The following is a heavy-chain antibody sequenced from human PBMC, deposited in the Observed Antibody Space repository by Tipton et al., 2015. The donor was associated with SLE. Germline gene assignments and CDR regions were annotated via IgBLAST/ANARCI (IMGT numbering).Heavy chain of an antibody. CDR3: ARDQDYYGSGNSDDAFDI. D-gene: IGHD3-10*01. V-gene: IGHV1-2*06. CDR2: INPNSGGT. CDR1: GYTFTSYG. J-gene: IGHJ3*02. Sequence: QSGPEVKKPGASVKVSCKASGYTFTSYGISWVRQAPGQGLEWMGRINPNSGGTNYAQKFQGRVTMTRDTSISTAYMELSRLRSDDTAVYYCARDQDYYGSGNSDDAFDIWGQGTMVTVSS.